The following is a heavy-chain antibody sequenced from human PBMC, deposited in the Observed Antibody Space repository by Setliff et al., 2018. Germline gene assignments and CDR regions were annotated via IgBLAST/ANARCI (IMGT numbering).Heavy chain of an antibody. CDR1: GSTLTELS. CDR2: FDLEDGET. Sequence: ASVKFSCNVSGSTLTELSRHWVRQAPGKGLEWMGGFDLEDGETIYAQNFQDRVTMTEETSTDTAYMELSSLRSEDTAVYYCATNAGRSSSWYPRRPGEGHAFDICGQGTTVTVSS. J-gene: IGHJ3*02. CDR3: ATNAGRSSSWYPRRPGEGHAFDI. V-gene: IGHV1-24*01. D-gene: IGHD6-13*01.